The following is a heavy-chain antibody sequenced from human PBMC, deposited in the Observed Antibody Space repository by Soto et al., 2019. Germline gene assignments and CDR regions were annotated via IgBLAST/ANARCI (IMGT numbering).Heavy chain of an antibody. V-gene: IGHV3-30-3*01. CDR2: MSYDGSNS. D-gene: IGHD4-17*01. CDR3: ARDRPYGDPNWFDP. Sequence: GGSLRLTCAASGFTFTSYTMHWVRQAPGKGLEWVAVMSYDGSNSNYADSVKGRFTISRDTSKSTLNLQMNSLRPDDTAIYYCARDRPYGDPNWFDPWGQGTLVTVSS. J-gene: IGHJ5*02. CDR1: GFTFTSYT.